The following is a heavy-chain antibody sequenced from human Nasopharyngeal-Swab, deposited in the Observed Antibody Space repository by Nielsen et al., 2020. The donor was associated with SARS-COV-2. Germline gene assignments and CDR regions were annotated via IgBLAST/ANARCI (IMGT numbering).Heavy chain of an antibody. CDR2: ISGGSRAI. Sequence: VRQAPGKGLEWVSYISGGSRAIYYADSVKGRFTIPRDNGKNSLYLQVSSLRDEDTAVYYCARDSRVAYSMDVWGQGTTVTVSS. CDR3: ARDSRVAYSMDV. J-gene: IGHJ6*02. D-gene: IGHD2-15*01. V-gene: IGHV3-48*02.